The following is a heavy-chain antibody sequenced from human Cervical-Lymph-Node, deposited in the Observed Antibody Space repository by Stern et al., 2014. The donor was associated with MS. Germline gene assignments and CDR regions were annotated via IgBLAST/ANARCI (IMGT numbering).Heavy chain of an antibody. J-gene: IGHJ4*02. Sequence: QVQLQESGPGLVQPSETLSLTCTVSGDSLNSGDFHWSWVRQSPGKGLEWIGYIYYSGRNYNNPSLKSRVTMSIDTSTNQFSLNLTSVTAADTALYYCARMKTGLRENRGFDFWGQGTQVTVSS. CDR3: ARMKTGLRENRGFDF. CDR1: GDSLNSGDFH. V-gene: IGHV4-30-4*01. CDR2: IYYSGRN. D-gene: IGHD4-17*01.